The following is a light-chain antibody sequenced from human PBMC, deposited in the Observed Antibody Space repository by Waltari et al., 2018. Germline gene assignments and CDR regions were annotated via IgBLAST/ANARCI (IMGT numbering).Light chain of an antibody. CDR2: LGS. CDR3: MQTLQTPKT. Sequence: EIVMTQSPLSLPVTPGEPASISCRSSQSLLYSNGNHYLDWYLQEPGQSPQLLIYLGSNRASGVPDRISGSGSGTDFTLKISRVEAEDVGIYYCMQTLQTPKTFGQGTKVEIK. V-gene: IGKV2-28*01. CDR1: QSLLYSNGNHY. J-gene: IGKJ1*01.